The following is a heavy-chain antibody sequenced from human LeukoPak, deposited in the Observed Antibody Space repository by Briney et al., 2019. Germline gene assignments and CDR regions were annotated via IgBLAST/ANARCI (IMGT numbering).Heavy chain of an antibody. CDR1: GGSINNYY. J-gene: IGHJ4*02. CDR3: ARAVLSYCSGGSCPYFDY. D-gene: IGHD2-15*01. Sequence: SETLSLTCTVSGGSINNYYWSWVRQPPGKGLEWIGYVFYTGYTHYNPSLKSRLSLSVDTSKNQISLRLSSATAADTAVYYCARAVLSYCSGGSCPYFDYWGQGTLVTVSS. V-gene: IGHV4-59*01. CDR2: VFYTGYT.